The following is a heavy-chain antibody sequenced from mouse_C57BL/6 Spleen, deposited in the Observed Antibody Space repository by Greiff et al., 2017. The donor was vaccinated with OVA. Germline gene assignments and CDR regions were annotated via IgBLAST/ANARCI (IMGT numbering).Heavy chain of an antibody. J-gene: IGHJ2*01. Sequence: VQLMESGGGLVKPGGSLKLSCAATGFTFSDYGMYWVRQAPEKGLEWVAYISSGSSTIYYADTVKGRFTISRDNAKNTLFLQMTSLRSEDTAMYYCARTDDWGKGTTLTVSS. V-gene: IGHV5-17*01. CDR1: GFTFSDYG. CDR2: ISSGSSTI. CDR3: ARTDD.